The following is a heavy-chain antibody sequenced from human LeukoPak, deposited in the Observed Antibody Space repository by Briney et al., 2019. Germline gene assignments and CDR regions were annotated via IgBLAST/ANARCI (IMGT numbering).Heavy chain of an antibody. J-gene: IGHJ4*02. D-gene: IGHD2/OR15-2a*01. CDR2: IGPNGAST. CDR1: GFTFSNHF. Sequence: PGGSLRLSCSTSGFTFSNHFMHWVRQAPGKGLEYVSSIGPNGASTLYADSVKGRFTISRDNSKNALYLQLTSLRLEDTALYYCVKDLDFRADCWGQGTLVTVSS. CDR3: VKDLDFRADC. V-gene: IGHV3-64D*06.